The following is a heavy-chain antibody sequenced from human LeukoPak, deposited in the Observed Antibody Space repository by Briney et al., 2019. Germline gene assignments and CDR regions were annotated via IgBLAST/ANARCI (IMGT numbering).Heavy chain of an antibody. D-gene: IGHD3-10*01. CDR1: GYSISSGYY. J-gene: IGHJ5*02. V-gene: IGHV4-38-2*02. CDR3: ARGATMVRGVISDNWFDP. Sequence: SETLSLTCTVSGYSISSGYYWGWIRQPPGKGLEWIGSIYHSGSTCYNPSLKSRVTISVDTSKNQFSLKLSSVTAADTAVYYCARGATMVRGVISDNWFDPWGQGTLVTVSS. CDR2: IYHSGST.